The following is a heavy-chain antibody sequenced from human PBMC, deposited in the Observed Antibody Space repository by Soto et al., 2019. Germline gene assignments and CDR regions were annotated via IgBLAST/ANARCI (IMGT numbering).Heavy chain of an antibody. CDR1: GYTYTSYG. D-gene: IGHD2-15*01. Sequence: ASVKVSCTASGYTYTSYGSSWVRQAPGQGLEWMGWISAYNGNTNYAQKLQGRVTMTTDTSTSTAYMELRSLRSDDTAVYYCARDTGYCSGGSCYFYYYYGMDVWGQGTTVTVSS. CDR2: ISAYNGNT. J-gene: IGHJ6*02. V-gene: IGHV1-18*01. CDR3: ARDTGYCSGGSCYFYYYYGMDV.